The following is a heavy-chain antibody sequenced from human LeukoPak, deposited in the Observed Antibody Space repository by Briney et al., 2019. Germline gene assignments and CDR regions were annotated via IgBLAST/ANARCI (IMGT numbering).Heavy chain of an antibody. D-gene: IGHD3-3*01. CDR1: GLTVSSNY. J-gene: IGHJ4*02. Sequence: GGSLRLSCAASGLTVSSNYMSWVRQAPGEGLEWVSVIYSDGGGGTTYYADSVKGPFTISSDNSKNTLYLQMNSLRAEDTAVYYCAKDVQYYDFWSGFPHGYDYWGQGTLVTVSS. CDR2: IYSDGGGGTT. CDR3: AKDVQYYDFWSGFPHGYDY. V-gene: IGHV3-53*01.